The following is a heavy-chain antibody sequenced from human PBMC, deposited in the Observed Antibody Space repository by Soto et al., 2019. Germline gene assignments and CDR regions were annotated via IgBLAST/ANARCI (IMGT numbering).Heavy chain of an antibody. V-gene: IGHV1-8*01. J-gene: IGHJ4*02. CDR2: MNTNTGNT. CDR3: ARVVRFFGGHAGY. D-gene: IGHD3-3*01. CDR1: GYTFTEFD. Sequence: RASVKVSCKTSGYTFTEFDINWVRQAPGQGLEWMGWMNTNTGNTGYAQKFQGRVTMTRDTSISTAYMELRRLRSEDTAVYYCARVVRFFGGHAGYWGQGTLVTVSS.